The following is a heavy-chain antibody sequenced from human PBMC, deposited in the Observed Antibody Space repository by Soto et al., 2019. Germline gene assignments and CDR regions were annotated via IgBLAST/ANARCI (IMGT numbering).Heavy chain of an antibody. J-gene: IGHJ4*02. CDR2: ISGGGDTT. D-gene: IGHD3-10*01. Sequence: EVQLLESGGGLVQPGGSLRLSCAASGFTFNKYAMTWVRQAPGKGLEWVSAISGGGDTTSYADSVKGRFTVSRDGSKNTLYLQMSSLRAEDTAVYYCAKGRGGSGSLTPRVDFWGQGTLVTVSS. CDR1: GFTFNKYA. CDR3: AKGRGGSGSLTPRVDF. V-gene: IGHV3-23*01.